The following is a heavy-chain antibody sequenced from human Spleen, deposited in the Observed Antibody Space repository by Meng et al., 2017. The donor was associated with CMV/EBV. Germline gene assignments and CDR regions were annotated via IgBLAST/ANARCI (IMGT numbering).Heavy chain of an antibody. J-gene: IGHJ6*02. V-gene: IGHV4-34*01. Sequence: SETLSLTCAVYGDSFSNYFWNWVRQPPGKGLEWIGEINNKASTNYNPSLKSRVTISVDTSKNQFSLKLSSVTAADTAVYYCARGRRRLLLSNYYGMDVWGQGTTVTVS. D-gene: IGHD2/OR15-2a*01. CDR1: GDSFSNYF. CDR3: ARGRRRLLLSNYYGMDV. CDR2: INNKAST.